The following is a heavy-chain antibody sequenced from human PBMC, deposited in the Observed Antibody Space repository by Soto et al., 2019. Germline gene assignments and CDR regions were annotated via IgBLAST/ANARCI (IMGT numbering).Heavy chain of an antibody. CDR2: MYTSGST. J-gene: IGHJ4*02. CDR1: GGSISNYY. V-gene: IGHV4-4*07. Sequence: SETLSLTCTVSGGSISNYYWTWIRQPAGKGLEWIGRMYTSGSTNYNPSLKSRVTMSVDMSKNQFSLRLTSVTAADTAVYSCARVFPSYCGGDCSYFDSWGQGTLFTVSS. CDR3: ARVFPSYCGGDCSYFDS. D-gene: IGHD2-21*02.